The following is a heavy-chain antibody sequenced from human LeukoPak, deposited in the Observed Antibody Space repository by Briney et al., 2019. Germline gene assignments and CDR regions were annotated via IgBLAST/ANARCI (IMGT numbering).Heavy chain of an antibody. Sequence: GRSQRLSCAASGFSFSNFGMHWVRQTPGKGLEWVVLIWSDGRKTHYADSVMGRFTISRDNSENTLYLQMNSLRVEDTAVYYCVKGGDGFNFGDHWGQGNRVTVSS. CDR3: VKGGDGFNFGDH. D-gene: IGHD5-24*01. J-gene: IGHJ4*02. CDR2: IWSDGRKT. CDR1: GFSFSNFG. V-gene: IGHV3-33*06.